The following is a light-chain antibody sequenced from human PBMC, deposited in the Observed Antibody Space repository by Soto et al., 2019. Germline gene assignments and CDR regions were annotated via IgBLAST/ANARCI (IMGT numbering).Light chain of an antibody. J-gene: IGLJ1*01. CDR3: AAWDDCRHGSV. CDR1: STNIGTNS. Sequence: QSVLTQQPSSSGTPGQRVTISCSVSSTNIGTNSVNWYQQLPGTAPKLLIYTNNQRPSGVPDRFSGSKSGTSASLVISVLQFEDEADYYCAAWDDCRHGSVFGSGTKVTVL. CDR2: TNN. V-gene: IGLV1-44*01.